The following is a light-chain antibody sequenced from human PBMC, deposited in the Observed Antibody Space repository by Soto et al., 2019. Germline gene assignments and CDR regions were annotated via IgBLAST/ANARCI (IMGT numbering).Light chain of an antibody. CDR1: QSISSW. CDR2: KAS. Sequence: DIQMTQSPSTLSASVGDRVTITCRASQSISSWLAWYQQKPGKAPKLLIYKASSLESGVPSRFSGSGSGTEFTLTISSLEPDDFATYYCQQYNSYPYTFGQGTRLEIK. CDR3: QQYNSYPYT. V-gene: IGKV1-5*03. J-gene: IGKJ5*01.